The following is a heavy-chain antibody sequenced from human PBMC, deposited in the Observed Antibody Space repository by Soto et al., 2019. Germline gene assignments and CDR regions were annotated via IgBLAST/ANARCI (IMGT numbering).Heavy chain of an antibody. CDR2: INHSGST. CDR1: GGSFIGYY. Sequence: SETLSLTCAVYGGSFIGYYWSWIRQPPGKGLEWIGEINHSGSTNYNPSLKSRVTISVDKSKNQFSLKLSSVTAADTAVYYCARTYGDLLDYWGQGTLVTVSS. CDR3: ARTYGDLLDY. D-gene: IGHD4-17*01. J-gene: IGHJ4*02. V-gene: IGHV4-34*01.